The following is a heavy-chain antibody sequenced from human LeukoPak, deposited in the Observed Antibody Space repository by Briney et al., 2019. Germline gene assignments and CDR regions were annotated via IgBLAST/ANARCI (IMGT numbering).Heavy chain of an antibody. D-gene: IGHD6-13*01. J-gene: IGHJ4*01. V-gene: IGHV3-7*01. CDR1: GFTFSSYW. CDR2: IKQDGGEK. Sequence: GGPLRLSCAVSGFTFSSYWMNWARQAPGKGLEWVASIKQDGGEKSYVDSVRGRFTISRDNAKNSLYLQMTSLRAEDTAVYYCARDGTAAGLYFDLWGQGSLVTVSS. CDR3: ARDGTAAGLYFDL.